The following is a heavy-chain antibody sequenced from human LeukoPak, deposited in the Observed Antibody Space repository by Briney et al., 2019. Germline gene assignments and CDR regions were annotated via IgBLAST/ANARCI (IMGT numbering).Heavy chain of an antibody. J-gene: IGHJ4*02. CDR3: TKEYDKTNRSPQWGFDS. V-gene: IGHV3-23*01. Sequence: GGSLRLSCAASGFTFSTFAMSWVRQAPGKGLEWVSGISGSSSHTEDADSVKGRFTISRDNSKNTLFLQMNNLRVEDTALYYCTKEYDKTNRSPQWGFDSWGQGTLVTVSS. CDR1: GFTFSTFA. D-gene: IGHD6-19*01. CDR2: ISGSSSHT.